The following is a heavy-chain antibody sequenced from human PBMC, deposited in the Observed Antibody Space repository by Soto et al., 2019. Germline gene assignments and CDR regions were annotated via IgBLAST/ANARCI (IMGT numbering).Heavy chain of an antibody. V-gene: IGHV1-18*01. CDR3: ARKLDSGGQYWYLAV. J-gene: IGHJ2*01. Sequence: QVQMVQSGDEVKKPGASVKVSCKASGYTFTHYGITWVRQAPGQGLEWMGWINPSYGHTHYLQKLHDRLTMTTDTSTNTAYMDLRRLRSDETAVSYCARKLDSGGQYWYLAVWCRGTLVTVSS. D-gene: IGHD4-17*01. CDR2: INPSYGHT. CDR1: GYTFTHYG.